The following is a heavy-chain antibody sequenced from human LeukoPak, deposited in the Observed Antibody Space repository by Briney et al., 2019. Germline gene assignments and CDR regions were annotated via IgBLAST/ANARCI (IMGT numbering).Heavy chain of an antibody. CDR3: ARAPSGTFSPYYFDY. CDR2: IYPGDSDT. CDR1: GYSFTSYW. Sequence: GESLKISCKGSGYSFTSYWIGWVRQLPGKGLEWMGIIYPGDSDTRYSPSLQGQVTISADKSIDTAYLQWSSLKASDTAMYYCARAPSGTFSPYYFDYWGQGALITVSS. D-gene: IGHD1-26*01. V-gene: IGHV5-51*01. J-gene: IGHJ4*02.